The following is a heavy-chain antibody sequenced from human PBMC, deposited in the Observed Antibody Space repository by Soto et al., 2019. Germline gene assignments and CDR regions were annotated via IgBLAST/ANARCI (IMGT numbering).Heavy chain of an antibody. CDR3: ARGRGYLDY. CDR2: IYYSGST. J-gene: IGHJ4*02. CDR1: GGSISSGDSY. V-gene: IGHV4-30-4*01. Sequence: PSETLSLTCTVSGGSISSGDSYWSCIRQPPGKGLEWIGYIYYSGSTYYTPSLKSRVTISVDTSKNQFSLKLSSVTAADTAVYYCARGRGYLDYCGQGTLGTVSS.